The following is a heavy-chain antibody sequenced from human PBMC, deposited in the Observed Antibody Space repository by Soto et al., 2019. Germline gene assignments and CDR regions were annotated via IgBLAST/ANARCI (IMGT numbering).Heavy chain of an antibody. J-gene: IGHJ6*02. V-gene: IGHV1-3*01. CDR1: GYTFTSYA. Sequence: GASGKVSGKASGYTFTSYAMHWVRQAPGQRLERMGWINAGNGNTKYSQKFQGRVTITRDTSASTAYMELSSLRSEDTAVYYCARDGYDFWSGYRPIYYYGMDVWGQGPTVTVS. D-gene: IGHD3-3*01. CDR3: ARDGYDFWSGYRPIYYYGMDV. CDR2: INAGNGNT.